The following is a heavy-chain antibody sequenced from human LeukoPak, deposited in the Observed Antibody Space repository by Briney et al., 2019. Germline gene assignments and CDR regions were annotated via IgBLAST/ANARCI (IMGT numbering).Heavy chain of an antibody. J-gene: IGHJ4*02. D-gene: IGHD3-3*01. CDR3: ARGFSPDC. CDR1: GFTFSTYS. V-gene: IGHV3-48*01. CDR2: ISSSSATI. Sequence: PGGSLRLSCAASGFTFSTYSMNWVRQAPGKGPDWVSYISSSSATISYADSVKGRFTISRDNAKNSLYLQMNSLRAEDTAVYYCARGFSPDCWGQGTLITVSS.